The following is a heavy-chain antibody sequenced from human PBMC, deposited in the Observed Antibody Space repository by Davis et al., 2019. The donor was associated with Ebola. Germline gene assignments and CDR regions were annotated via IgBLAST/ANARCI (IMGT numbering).Heavy chain of an antibody. D-gene: IGHD3-9*01. CDR3: ARDLYDILTGHVNWFDP. CDR1: GASISSYY. V-gene: IGHV4-59*12. Sequence: SETLSLTCSVSGASISSYYWSWIRQPPGKGLEWIGYIYYSGSTNYNPSLKSRVTISVDKSKNQFSLNLNSVTAADTAVYYCARDLYDILTGHVNWFDPWGQGTLVTVSS. J-gene: IGHJ5*02. CDR2: IYYSGST.